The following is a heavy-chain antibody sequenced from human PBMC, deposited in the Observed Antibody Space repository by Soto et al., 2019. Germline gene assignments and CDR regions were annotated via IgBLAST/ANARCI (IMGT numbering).Heavy chain of an antibody. J-gene: IGHJ4*02. CDR3: AREGRFGELFGLSDY. D-gene: IGHD3-10*01. CDR1: GFTFSSYR. Sequence: GGSLRLSCAASGFTFSSYRMSWVRQAPGKGLEWVANIKQDGSEKYYVDSVKGRFTISRDNAKNSLYLQMNSLRAEDTAVYYCAREGRFGELFGLSDYWGQGTLVTVSS. V-gene: IGHV3-7*01. CDR2: IKQDGSEK.